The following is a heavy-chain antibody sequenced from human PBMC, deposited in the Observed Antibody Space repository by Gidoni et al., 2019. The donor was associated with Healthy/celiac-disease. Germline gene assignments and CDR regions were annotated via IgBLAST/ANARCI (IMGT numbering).Heavy chain of an antibody. V-gene: IGHV3-21*01. CDR3: ARGGSSGWYKYYFDY. Sequence: EVQLVESGGGLVKPGGSLRLSCAASGFTFSSYSMNWVRQAPGKGLEWVSSISSSSSYIYYADSVKGRFTISRDNAKNSLYLQMNSLRAEDTAVYYCARGGSSGWYKYYFDYWGQGTLVTVSS. J-gene: IGHJ4*02. CDR1: GFTFSSYS. D-gene: IGHD6-19*01. CDR2: ISSSSSYI.